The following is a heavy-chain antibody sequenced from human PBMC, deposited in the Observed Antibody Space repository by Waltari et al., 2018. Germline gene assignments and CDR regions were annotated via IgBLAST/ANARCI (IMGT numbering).Heavy chain of an antibody. D-gene: IGHD2-15*01. Sequence: VQLVESGGGLVKPGGSLRLSCAASGFTFSIYTINWVRQAPGKGLEWVRSISSRKSNIYYADSVKGRFTISRDNTKKSLYLQINSLRVEDTAVYYCARDREVTKWSLIPDERRAFDIWGQGTMVTVSS. J-gene: IGHJ3*02. V-gene: IGHV3-21*01. CDR3: ARDREVTKWSLIPDERRAFDI. CDR2: ISSRKSNI. CDR1: GFTFSIYT.